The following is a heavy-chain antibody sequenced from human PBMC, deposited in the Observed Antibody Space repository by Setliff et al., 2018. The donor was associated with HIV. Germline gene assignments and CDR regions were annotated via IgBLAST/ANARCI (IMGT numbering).Heavy chain of an antibody. J-gene: IGHJ4*02. CDR3: AREWESRAADY. CDR1: GFTFSSYS. CDR2: ISSSSSTI. Sequence: GASVKVSCAASGFTFSSYSMNWVRQAPGKGLEWVSYISSSSSTIYYADSVKGRFTISRDNAKNSLYLQMNSLRAEDTAVYYCAREWESRAADYWGQGTLVTVSS. D-gene: IGHD1-26*01. V-gene: IGHV3-48*01.